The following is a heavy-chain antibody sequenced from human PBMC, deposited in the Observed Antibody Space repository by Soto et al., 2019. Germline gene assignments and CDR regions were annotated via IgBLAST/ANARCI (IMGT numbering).Heavy chain of an antibody. V-gene: IGHV3-30*04. CDR1: GFSFSSYT. J-gene: IGHJ5*02. Sequence: QVQLVESGGGVVQPGRSLRLSCAASGFSFSSYTMHWVRQTPGRGLQWVAVTSYDGTNKYYADSVRGRFTISRDNSNSTLYLQMNNLRADDTAVYYCVGAAMWTGKRFEAWGQVTLLTVSS. D-gene: IGHD3-16*01. CDR2: TSYDGTNK. CDR3: VGAAMWTGKRFEA.